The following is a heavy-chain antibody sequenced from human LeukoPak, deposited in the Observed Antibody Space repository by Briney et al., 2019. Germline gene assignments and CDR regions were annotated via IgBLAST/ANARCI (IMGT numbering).Heavy chain of an antibody. V-gene: IGHV3-66*01. CDR1: GFRVNGNY. Sequence: GGSLRLSCAASGFRVNGNYWNWVRQAPGKGPQWISLIYSDGKTRYADSVRGRFTFSRDNSKNTLYLQMDSLKAEDTAVYYCAGGDYPLTYWGQGSLVTVSS. D-gene: IGHD4-17*01. CDR2: IYSDGKT. CDR3: AGGDYPLTY. J-gene: IGHJ4*02.